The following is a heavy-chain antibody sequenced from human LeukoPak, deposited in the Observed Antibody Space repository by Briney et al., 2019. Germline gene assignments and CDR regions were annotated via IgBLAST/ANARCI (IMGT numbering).Heavy chain of an antibody. CDR2: IIPILGIA. J-gene: IGHJ4*02. CDR3: ARDISSWNYFDY. D-gene: IGHD6-13*01. V-gene: IGHV1-69*04. CDR1: GGTFSSYA. Sequence: SVKVSCKASGGTFSSYAISWVRQAPGQGLEWMGRIIPILGIANYAQKFQGRVTIIADKSTSTAYMELSSLRSEDTAVYYCARDISSWNYFDYWGQGTLVTVSS.